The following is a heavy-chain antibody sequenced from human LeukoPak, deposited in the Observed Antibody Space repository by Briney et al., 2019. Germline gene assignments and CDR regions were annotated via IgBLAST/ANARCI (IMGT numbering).Heavy chain of an antibody. V-gene: IGHV1-24*01. CDR1: GYTLTELS. CDR3: ATFHDSSGYRNFAFDI. D-gene: IGHD3-22*01. CDR2: FDPEDGET. J-gene: IGHJ3*02. Sequence: ASVKVSCKVSGYTLTELSMPWVRQAPGKGLEWMGGFDPEDGETIYAQKFQGRVTMTEDTSTDTAYMELSSLRSEDTAVYYCATFHDSSGYRNFAFDIWGQGTMVTVSS.